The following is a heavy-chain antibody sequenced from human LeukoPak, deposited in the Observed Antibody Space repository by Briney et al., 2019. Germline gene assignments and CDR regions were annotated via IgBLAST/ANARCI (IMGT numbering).Heavy chain of an antibody. D-gene: IGHD3-22*01. V-gene: IGHV2-5*02. CDR2: IYWDDDR. CDR1: GFSLNTRGVG. CDR3: AHRKYYYDSSVFDN. Sequence: SGPTLVNPTQTLTLTCTFSGFSLNTRGVGVGWIRQPPRRALEWLALIYWDDDRRYSPSLKSRLTITKDTSKNQVVLTMTNMDSVDTATYFCAHRKYYYDSSVFDNWGQGTLVTVSS. J-gene: IGHJ4*02.